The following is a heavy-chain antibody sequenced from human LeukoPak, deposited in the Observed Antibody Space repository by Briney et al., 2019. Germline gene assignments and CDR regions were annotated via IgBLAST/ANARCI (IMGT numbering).Heavy chain of an antibody. CDR1: GSSFSSFA. D-gene: IGHD4-17*01. Sequence: GGSLRLSCAASGSSFSSFAVTWVRQAPGKGLEWVSSITGGHYATYNTDSVKGRFTISRDNAKNTLYLQMNSLRADDTAIYYCTKDPNGDYIGAFDPWGQGTLVTVSS. V-gene: IGHV3-23*01. J-gene: IGHJ5*02. CDR3: TKDPNGDYIGAFDP. CDR2: ITGGHYAT.